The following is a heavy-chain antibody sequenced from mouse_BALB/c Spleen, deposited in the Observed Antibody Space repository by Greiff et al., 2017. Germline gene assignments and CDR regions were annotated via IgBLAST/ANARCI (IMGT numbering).Heavy chain of an antibody. D-gene: IGHD2-1*01. CDR2: IWAGGST. V-gene: IGHV2-9*02. CDR1: GFSLTSYG. CDR3: ARDTEYGNYVGYFDV. J-gene: IGHJ1*01. Sequence: VKVVESGPGLVAPSQSLSITCTVSGFSLTSYGVHWVRQPPGKGLEWLGVIWAGGSTNYNSALMSRLSISKDNSKSQVFLKMNSLQTDDTAMYYCARDTEYGNYVGYFDVWGAGTTVTVSS.